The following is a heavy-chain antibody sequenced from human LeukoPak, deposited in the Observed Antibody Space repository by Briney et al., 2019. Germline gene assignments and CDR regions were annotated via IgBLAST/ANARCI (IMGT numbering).Heavy chain of an antibody. V-gene: IGHV5-10-1*01. CDR3: ARQLDYYEKRDY. CDR1: GYSFTNYG. Sequence: GESLRISCKGSGYSFTNYGISWVRQMPGKGLEWMGRINIGDPYSNYGPSFQGHVTISADRSISTAYLQWRSLKASDTAMYYCARQLDYYEKRDYWGQGTLVPVAS. J-gene: IGHJ4*02. CDR2: INIGDPYS. D-gene: IGHD3-22*01.